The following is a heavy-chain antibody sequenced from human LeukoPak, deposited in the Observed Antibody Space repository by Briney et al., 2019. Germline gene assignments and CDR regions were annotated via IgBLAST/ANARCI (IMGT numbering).Heavy chain of an antibody. Sequence: SATLSLTCAVYGGSFSRFYWSWIRQPPGKGLEWIGEINHSGSTYYNPSLKSRVTISADTSKNQFSLALTSVTAADTAVYYCATLGEFYDTSGYYYNWGQGTLVTVSS. J-gene: IGHJ4*02. D-gene: IGHD3-22*01. CDR2: INHSGST. V-gene: IGHV4-34*01. CDR3: ATLGEFYDTSGYYYN. CDR1: GGSFSRFY.